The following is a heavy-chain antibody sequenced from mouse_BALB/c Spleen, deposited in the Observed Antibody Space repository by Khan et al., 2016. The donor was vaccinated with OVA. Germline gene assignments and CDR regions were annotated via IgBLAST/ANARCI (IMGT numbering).Heavy chain of an antibody. Sequence: QVQLKQSGAELVKPGASVKLSYKASGYMFTEYIIHWVKQRSGQGLEWIGWFYPGTGSIKNNEKFKDKATLTADKSSSTVYMELSRLTSEDSAVYFCARHGRYGNLFDYWGQGTTLTVSS. CDR2: FYPGTGSI. D-gene: IGHD2-1*01. V-gene: IGHV1-62-2*01. CDR3: ARHGRYGNLFDY. CDR1: GYMFTEYI. J-gene: IGHJ2*01.